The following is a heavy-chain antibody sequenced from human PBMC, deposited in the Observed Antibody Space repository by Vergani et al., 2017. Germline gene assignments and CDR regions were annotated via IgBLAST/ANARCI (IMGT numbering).Heavy chain of an antibody. V-gene: IGHV3-49*04. CDR2: IRNKAYDGTT. Sequence: EVQLVESGGGLVPPGRSLRLSCAASGFSFGDYAMTWVRQAPGKGLEWVAFIRNKAYDGTTEYAASVKGRFTISRDDSKRLAYLQLSGLKTEDTAVYFCXRGRGYSFGYSDYWGQGTLVTVSS. D-gene: IGHD5-18*01. CDR1: GFSFGDYA. J-gene: IGHJ4*02. CDR3: XRGRGYSFGYSDY.